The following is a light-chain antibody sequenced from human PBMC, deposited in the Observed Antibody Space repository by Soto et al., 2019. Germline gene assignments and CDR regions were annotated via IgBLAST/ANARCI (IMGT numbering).Light chain of an antibody. Sequence: EIVMTQSPATLSVSPGEGATLSCRASQSVSSKLAWYQQKPGQAPRLLIYGASTRATGIPARFSGSGSGTEFTLIISSLEPEDFAVYYCQQRSNWPITFGQGTRLEIK. J-gene: IGKJ5*01. CDR3: QQRSNWPIT. V-gene: IGKV3-15*01. CDR2: GAS. CDR1: QSVSSK.